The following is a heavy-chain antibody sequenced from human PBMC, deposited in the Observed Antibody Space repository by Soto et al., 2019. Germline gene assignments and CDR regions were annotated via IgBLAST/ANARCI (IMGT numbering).Heavy chain of an antibody. J-gene: IGHJ4*02. D-gene: IGHD5-12*01. Sequence: QGQLVQSGAEVKQPGSSVKVSCKASGGTYSSYVISWVRQAPGQGLEWMGGIKPIFGSANYAQKVEGRITVTADKSTSTFYMEWRSLGSEDTAEYYWARGVGYGGYDYLGGYVDYFGQGTMVTVSS. V-gene: IGHV1-69*06. CDR2: IKPIFGSA. CDR1: GGTYSSYV. CDR3: ARGVGYGGYDYLGGYVDY.